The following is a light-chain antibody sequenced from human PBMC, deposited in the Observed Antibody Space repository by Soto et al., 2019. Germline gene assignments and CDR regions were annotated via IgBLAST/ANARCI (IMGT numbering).Light chain of an antibody. J-gene: IGLJ2*01. CDR1: SSDLGAGFD. Sequence: QSVLTQPPSVSEAPGQRVTISCTGASSDLGAGFDVHWYQQLPGTAPKLLIYGSRNRPSGVPDRFSGSKSGTSASLAITGLEAEDEGDYYCQAYDSSLSGGVFFGAGTQLTVL. V-gene: IGLV1-40*01. CDR2: GSR. CDR3: QAYDSSLSGGVF.